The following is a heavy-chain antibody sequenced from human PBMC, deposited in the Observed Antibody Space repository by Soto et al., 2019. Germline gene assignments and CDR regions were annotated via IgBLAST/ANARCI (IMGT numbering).Heavy chain of an antibody. CDR1: GFSLITSGMC. V-gene: IGHV2-70*01. Sequence: CGPTLVNPTPTLPLTCTFSGFSLITSGMCVSWIRKPPGKALEWLALIDWDDDKYYSTSLKTRLTISKDTSKNQVVLTMTNMDPVDTATYYCARLAAGDYYYGMDVWGQGTTVTVSS. J-gene: IGHJ6*01. CDR2: IDWDDDK. CDR3: ARLAAGDYYYGMDV. D-gene: IGHD6-13*01.